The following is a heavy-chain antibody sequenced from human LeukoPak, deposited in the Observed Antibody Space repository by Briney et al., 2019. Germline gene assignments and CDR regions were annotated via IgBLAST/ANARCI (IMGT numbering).Heavy chain of an antibody. CDR3: AKDGPHSSGWYREFDY. D-gene: IGHD6-19*01. Sequence: GGSLRLSCAASGFTFSSYAMSWVRQAPGKGLEWVSVISGSGGSTYYADSVKGRVTISRDNSMNTLYLQMNSLRAEDTAVYYCAKDGPHSSGWYREFDYWGQGTLVTVSS. CDR1: GFTFSSYA. J-gene: IGHJ4*02. V-gene: IGHV3-23*01. CDR2: ISGSGGST.